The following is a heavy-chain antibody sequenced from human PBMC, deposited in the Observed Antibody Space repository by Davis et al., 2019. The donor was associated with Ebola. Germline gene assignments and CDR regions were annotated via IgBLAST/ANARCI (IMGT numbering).Heavy chain of an antibody. CDR3: AREGDYANDS. CDR2: IYYSGST. V-gene: IGHV4-59*01. Sequence: GSLRLSCTVSGGSISSYYWSWIRQPPGKGLEWIGYIYYSGSTNYNPSLKSRVTISVDTSKNQFSLKLSSVTAADTAVYYCAREGDYANDSWGQGTLVTVSS. CDR1: GGSISSYY. D-gene: IGHD4-17*01. J-gene: IGHJ4*02.